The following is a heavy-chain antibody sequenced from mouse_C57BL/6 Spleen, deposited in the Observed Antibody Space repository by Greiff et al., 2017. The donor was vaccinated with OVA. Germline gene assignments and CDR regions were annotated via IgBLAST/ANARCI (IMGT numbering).Heavy chain of an antibody. CDR1: GFTFSSYA. Sequence: EVQVVESGGGLVKPGGSLTLSCAASGFTFSSYAMSWVRQTPEKRLEWVATISDGGSYTYYPDTVKGRFTISRDNTKNTLYLQMSHLQSEDTAMYYCAREGTGTGYFDYWGQGTTLTVSS. J-gene: IGHJ2*01. CDR2: ISDGGSYT. CDR3: AREGTGTGYFDY. V-gene: IGHV5-4*01. D-gene: IGHD4-1*01.